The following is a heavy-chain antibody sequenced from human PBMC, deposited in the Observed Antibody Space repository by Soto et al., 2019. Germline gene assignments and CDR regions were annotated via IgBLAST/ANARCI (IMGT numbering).Heavy chain of an antibody. D-gene: IGHD5-12*01. CDR1: GFTFGSYW. Sequence: PGGSLRLSCAASGFTFGSYWMSWVRQAPGKGLEWVANIKQDGSEKYYVDSVKGRFTISRDNAKNSLYLQMNSLRAEDTAVYYCARWGERGYSGYDYYYYYGMDVWGQGTTVTGSS. CDR3: ARWGERGYSGYDYYYYYGMDV. CDR2: IKQDGSEK. J-gene: IGHJ6*02. V-gene: IGHV3-7*03.